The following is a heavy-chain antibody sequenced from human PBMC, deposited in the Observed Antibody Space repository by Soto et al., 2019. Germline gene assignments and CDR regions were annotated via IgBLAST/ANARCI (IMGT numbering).Heavy chain of an antibody. J-gene: IGHJ4*01. V-gene: IGHV4-61*01. CDR3: ARVFSSSWFYYFDS. D-gene: IGHD6-13*01. CDR1: GVSVSSGRYY. Sequence: PSETLSLTCTVSGVSVSSGRYYWSWFRQPPGKGLEWIGYIFYNGNTNYNPSLKSRVAISIDTSKNQFSLKLSSVTAADTAVYFCARVFSSSWFYYFDSRGHGTLVT. CDR2: IFYNGNT.